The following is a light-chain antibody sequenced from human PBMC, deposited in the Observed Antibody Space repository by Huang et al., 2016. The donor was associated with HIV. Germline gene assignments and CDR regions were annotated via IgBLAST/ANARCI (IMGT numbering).Light chain of an antibody. CDR1: QRIGRD. J-gene: IGKJ3*01. Sequence: EIVMTQSPAILSAALGERVKLSFQASQRIGRDLAWYQQKPGQAPRLLLYGTSTRATGVPARFSGSGSGTDFTLTISRLESEDFAVYFCQKYDPWPFTFGPGAKVDIK. CDR3: QKYDPWPFT. CDR2: GTS. V-gene: IGKV3-15*01.